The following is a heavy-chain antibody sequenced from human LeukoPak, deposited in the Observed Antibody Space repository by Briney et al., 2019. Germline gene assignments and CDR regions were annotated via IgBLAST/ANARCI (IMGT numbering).Heavy chain of an antibody. V-gene: IGHV4-31*03. Sequence: SETLSLTCTVSGGSISSGGYYWSWIRQHPGKGLEWIGYIYYSGSTYYNPSLKSRVTISVDTSKNQFSLKLSSVTAADTAVYYCARDSGGGSGSDPWGQGTLVTVSS. J-gene: IGHJ5*02. CDR1: GGSISSGGYY. CDR3: ARDSGGGSGSDP. D-gene: IGHD3-10*01. CDR2: IYYSGST.